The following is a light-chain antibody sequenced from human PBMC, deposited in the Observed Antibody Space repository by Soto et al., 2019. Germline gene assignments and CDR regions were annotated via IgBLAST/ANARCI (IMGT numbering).Light chain of an antibody. V-gene: IGKV1-39*01. CDR2: GTS. CDR3: QQSYSSSWT. J-gene: IGKJ1*01. CDR1: QSISNL. Sequence: DIQMTQSPSSLSASVGDRVTITCRASQSISNLLNWYQHKPGKAPKLLIYGTSTLQSGVPSRFSGSGSGTDVTLTISSLQREDFATYYCQQSYSSSWTFGQGTKVEIK.